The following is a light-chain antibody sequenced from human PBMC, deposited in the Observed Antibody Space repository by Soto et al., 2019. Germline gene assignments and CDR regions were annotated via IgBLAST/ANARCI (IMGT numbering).Light chain of an antibody. J-gene: IGLJ3*02. V-gene: IGLV1-51*01. CDR1: SSNIGKNL. Sequence: QSVLTQPPSVSAAPGQRVTISCSGSSSNIGKNLVSWYQQLPRTAPKLLIYDNNKRPSGIPDRFSGSKSGTSATLGITGLQTGDEADYYCGTWDSSLGAAVFGGGTKLNVL. CDR3: GTWDSSLGAAV. CDR2: DNN.